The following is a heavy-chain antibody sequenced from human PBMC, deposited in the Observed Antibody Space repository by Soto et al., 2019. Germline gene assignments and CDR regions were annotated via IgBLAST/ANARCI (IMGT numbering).Heavy chain of an antibody. V-gene: IGHV4-31*03. CDR3: ARCGRGYGPTFYFDY. J-gene: IGHJ4*02. CDR2: IYYSGST. Sequence: SETLSLTCTVSGGSISSGGYYWSWIRQHPGKGLEWIGYIYYSGSTYYNPSLKSRVTISVDTSKNQFSLKLSSVTAADTAVYYCARCGRGYGPTFYFDYWGQGTLVTVSS. D-gene: IGHD3-16*01. CDR1: GGSISSGGYY.